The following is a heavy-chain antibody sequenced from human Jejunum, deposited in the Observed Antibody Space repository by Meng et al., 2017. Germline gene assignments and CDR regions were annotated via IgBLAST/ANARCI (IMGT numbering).Heavy chain of an antibody. D-gene: IGHD1-14*01. Sequence: QVHLEESGPGLVKPSGTLSLTCTVSGVSTTAPFYWTWIRQAPGKGLEWIGEVWPSGATYYNPSLSSRITISIDTSNNQFSLEVAFLTAADTAVYYCARAIRERYFDSWGQGTLVTASS. CDR2: VWPSGAT. CDR1: GVSTTAPFY. J-gene: IGHJ4*02. V-gene: IGHV4-4*02. CDR3: ARAIRERYFDS.